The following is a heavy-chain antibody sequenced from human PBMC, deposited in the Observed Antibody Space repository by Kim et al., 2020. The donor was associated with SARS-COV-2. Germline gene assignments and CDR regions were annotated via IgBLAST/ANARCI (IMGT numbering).Heavy chain of an antibody. CDR2: INPSGGST. CDR1: GYTFTSYY. D-gene: IGHD5-18*01. CDR3: ARRPSGDTAMVTALRYGMDV. Sequence: ASVKVSCKASGYTFTSYYMHWVRQAPGQGLEWMGIINPSGGSTSYAQKFQGRVTMTRDTSTSTVYMELSSLRSEDTAVYYCARRPSGDTAMVTALRYGMDVWGQGTTVTVSS. J-gene: IGHJ6*02. V-gene: IGHV1-46*01.